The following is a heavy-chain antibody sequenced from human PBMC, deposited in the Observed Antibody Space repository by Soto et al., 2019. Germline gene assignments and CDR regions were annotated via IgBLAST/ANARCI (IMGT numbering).Heavy chain of an antibody. CDR3: ARDLVDYDFWRSYCYHGMDLWCQAPTATDP. J-gene: IGHJ5*02. Sequence: PGGSLRLSCAASGLTLSSDGMHWVRQAPGKGLEWVAVIWYDGSNKYYADSVKGRFTISRDNSKNTLYLQMHSLRAEDTAVYYCARDLVDYDFWRSYCYHGMDLWCQAPTATDP. V-gene: IGHV3-33*01. D-gene: IGHD3-3*01. CDR2: IWYDGSNK. CDR1: GLTLSSDG.